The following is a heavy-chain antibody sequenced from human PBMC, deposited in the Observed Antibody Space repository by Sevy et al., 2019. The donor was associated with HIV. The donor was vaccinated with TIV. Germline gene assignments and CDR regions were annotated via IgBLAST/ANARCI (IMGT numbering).Heavy chain of an antibody. V-gene: IGHV1-18*04. CDR2: ISAYNGNT. CDR1: GYTFTSYG. CDR3: ARDLALLWFGESSTGFDY. J-gene: IGHJ4*02. D-gene: IGHD3-10*01. Sequence: ASVKVSCKASGYTFTSYGISWVRQAPGQGLEWMGWISAYNGNTNYAQTLQGRVTMTTDTSTSTAYMELRSLRSDDTAVYYCARDLALLWFGESSTGFDYWGQGTLVTVSS.